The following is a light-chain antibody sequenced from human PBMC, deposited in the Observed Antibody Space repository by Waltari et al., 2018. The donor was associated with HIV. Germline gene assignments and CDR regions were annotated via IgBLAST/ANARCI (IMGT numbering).Light chain of an antibody. CDR3: AAWDDSLNGRAV. CDR1: SSNIGSNT. CDR2: TNS. Sequence: QSVLTQPPSASGTPGQRVTISCSGSSSNIGSNTVNWYQQLPGTAPKLLIYTNSHRPSGVPYRFSGSKSGTSASLAISGLQSEDEADYYCAAWDDSLNGRAVFGGGTHLTVL. V-gene: IGLV1-44*01. J-gene: IGLJ7*01.